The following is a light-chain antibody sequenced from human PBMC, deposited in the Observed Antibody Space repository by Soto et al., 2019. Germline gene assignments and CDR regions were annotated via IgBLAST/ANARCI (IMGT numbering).Light chain of an antibody. V-gene: IGLV2-8*01. Sequence: QSALTQPPSASGSPGQSVTISCTGTSSDVGGYNYVSWYQQHPGKAPKLMIYEVSKRPSGVPDRFSGSKSGNTASLTVSGLQAEDEADYYFCSYAGSGVVLGGGTKHTVL. J-gene: IGLJ2*01. CDR3: CSYAGSGVV. CDR1: SSDVGGYNY. CDR2: EVS.